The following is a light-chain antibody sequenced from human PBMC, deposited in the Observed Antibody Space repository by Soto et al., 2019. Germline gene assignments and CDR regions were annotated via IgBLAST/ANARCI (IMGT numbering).Light chain of an antibody. CDR2: AAS. CDR1: QGISSY. CDR3: QQLNSYPYT. J-gene: IGKJ2*01. Sequence: DIQLTQSPSFLSASVGDRVTITCRASQGISSYLAWYQQKPGKAPKLLIYAASTLQSGVPSRFSGSGSGTEVTLTISSLHPEDFATFYCQQLNSYPYTFGQGTKLEIK. V-gene: IGKV1-9*01.